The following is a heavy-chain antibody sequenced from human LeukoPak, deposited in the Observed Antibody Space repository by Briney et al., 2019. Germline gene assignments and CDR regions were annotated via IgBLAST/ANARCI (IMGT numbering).Heavy chain of an antibody. D-gene: IGHD4-17*01. J-gene: IGHJ3*02. Sequence: ASVKASCKASGYTFTGYYMHWVRQAPGQGLGWMGWINPNSGGTNYAQKFQGRVTMTRDTSISTAYMELSRPRSDDTAVYYCARELRRAVTTFGGDDAFDIWGQGTMVTVSS. CDR3: ARELRRAVTTFGGDDAFDI. CDR1: GYTFTGYY. V-gene: IGHV1-2*02. CDR2: INPNSGGT.